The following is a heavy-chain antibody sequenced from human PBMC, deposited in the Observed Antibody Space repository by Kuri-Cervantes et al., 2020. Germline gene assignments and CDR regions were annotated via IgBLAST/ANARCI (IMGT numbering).Heavy chain of an antibody. CDR1: GDTFTNYG. CDR3: ARDRALGYSLDY. CDR2: ISAYNGNT. V-gene: IGHV1-18*01. Sequence: ASVKVSCKASGDTFTNYGISWVRQAPGQGLEWMGWISAYNGNTNYAQKLQGRVTMTTDTSTSTAYMELRSLRSDDTAVYYCARDRALGYSLDYWGQGTLVTVSS. J-gene: IGHJ4*02. D-gene: IGHD6-13*01.